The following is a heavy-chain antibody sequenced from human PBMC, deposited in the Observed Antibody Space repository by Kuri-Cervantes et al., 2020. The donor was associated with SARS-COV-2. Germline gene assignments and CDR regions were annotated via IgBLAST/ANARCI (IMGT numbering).Heavy chain of an antibody. CDR1: GFTFSSYG. V-gene: IGHV3-30*02. Sequence: GESLKISCAASGFTFSSYGMHWVCQAPGKGLEWVAFIRYDGSNKYYADSVKGRFTISRDNSKNTLYLQMNSLRAEDTAVYYCAKDFWSGYYYFDYWGQGTLVTVSS. CDR3: AKDFWSGYYYFDY. J-gene: IGHJ4*02. D-gene: IGHD3-3*01. CDR2: IRYDGSNK.